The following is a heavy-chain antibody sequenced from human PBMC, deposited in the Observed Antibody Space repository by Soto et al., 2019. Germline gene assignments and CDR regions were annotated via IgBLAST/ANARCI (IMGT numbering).Heavy chain of an antibody. D-gene: IGHD1-26*01. J-gene: IGHJ4*02. CDR1: GFTLSDHY. CDR2: TKNKANRYIT. V-gene: IGHV3-72*01. CDR3: GRWVSGSPDS. Sequence: PGGSLRLSCAASGFTLSDHYMDWVRQAPGKGLEWVGRTKNKANRYITEYAASVNGRFTISRDDSKYSVYLHMNSLKSEDTAVYYCGRWVSGSPDSWGQGTLVTVSS.